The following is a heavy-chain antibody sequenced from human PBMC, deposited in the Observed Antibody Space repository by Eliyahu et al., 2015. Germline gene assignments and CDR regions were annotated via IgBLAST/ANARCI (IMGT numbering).Heavy chain of an antibody. CDR3: AKDVRINDIYYFDY. V-gene: IGHV3-23*01. J-gene: IGHJ4*02. CDR2: ISGSGGST. D-gene: IGHD1-1*01. CDR1: GFXXSSYA. Sequence: EVQLLESGGGLVQPGGXLXLSCXASGFXXSSYAMXWVRQAPGKGLEWVSAISGSGGSTYYADSVKGRFTISRDNSKNTLYLQMNSLRAEDTAVYYCAKDVRINDIYYFDYWGQGTLVTVSS.